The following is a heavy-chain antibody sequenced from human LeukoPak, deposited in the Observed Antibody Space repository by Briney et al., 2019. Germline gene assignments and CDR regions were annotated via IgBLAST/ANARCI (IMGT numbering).Heavy chain of an antibody. J-gene: IGHJ5*02. CDR2: INSDGNDR. D-gene: IGHD3-22*01. CDR3: VRDMGYYDKA. CDR1: GFTLSTSW. V-gene: IGHV3-74*01. Sequence: GGSLRLSCAASGFTLSTSWMHWVRQAPGEGLVWVSRINSDGNDRNYADSVKGRFTISRDNAKNTLYLQMNSLRAEDTAVYYCVRDMGYYDKAWGQGTLVTVSS.